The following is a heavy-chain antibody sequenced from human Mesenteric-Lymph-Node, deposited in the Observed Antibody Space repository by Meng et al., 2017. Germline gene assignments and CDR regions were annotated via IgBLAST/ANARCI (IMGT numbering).Heavy chain of an antibody. D-gene: IGHD4-11*01. CDR3: ARDNYNTGWGDY. CDR1: GTPMNNYR. J-gene: IGHJ4*01. Sequence: SETLSLTCSVSGTPMNNYRWSWIRQSAGKGLEWIARIYNGGTTDCNPSLKSRVTMSLDTSKNQFSLHLTSVTAADTAMYYCARDNYNTGWGDYWGHGALVTVSS. CDR2: IYNGGTT. V-gene: IGHV4-4*07.